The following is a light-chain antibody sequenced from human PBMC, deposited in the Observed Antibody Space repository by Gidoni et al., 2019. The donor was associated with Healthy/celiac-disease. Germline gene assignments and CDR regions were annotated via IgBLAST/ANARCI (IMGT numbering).Light chain of an antibody. CDR3: QQRSTWPLT. CDR2: DAS. V-gene: IGKV3-11*01. Sequence: EIVLTQSPATLSLSPGEGATLPCRASQSVSSYLGWYQQKPGQAPRLLIYDASNRATGIPARFSGSGSGTDFTLTISSLEPEDFAVYYCQQRSTWPLTFGGGTKVEIK. CDR1: QSVSSY. J-gene: IGKJ4*01.